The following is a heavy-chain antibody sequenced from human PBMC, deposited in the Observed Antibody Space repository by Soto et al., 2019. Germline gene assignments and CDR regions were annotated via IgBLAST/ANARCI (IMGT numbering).Heavy chain of an antibody. CDR2: ISSDGSNK. Sequence: QVQLVESGGGVVQPGRSLRLSCAVSGFTFSSHAMHWVRQAPGKGLEWVTLISSDGSNKYYADSVKGRFTTSRDNSKNTNYLQMNRLRVEDTAGYYCASDHEGQRDGDLRYWGQGALVPVSS. V-gene: IGHV3-30-3*01. CDR1: GFTFSSHA. CDR3: ASDHEGQRDGDLRY. D-gene: IGHD2-21*01. J-gene: IGHJ4*02.